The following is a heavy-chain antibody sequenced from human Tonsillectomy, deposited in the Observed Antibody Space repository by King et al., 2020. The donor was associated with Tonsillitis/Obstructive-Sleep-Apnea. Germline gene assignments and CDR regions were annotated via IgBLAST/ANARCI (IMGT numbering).Heavy chain of an antibody. CDR2: IDWDDDK. J-gene: IGHJ3*02. V-gene: IGHV2-70*11. D-gene: IGHD6-6*01. CDR1: GFSLSTSGMC. CDR3: AIFKTARQYDAFDI. Sequence: TLKESGPALVKPTQTLTLTCTFSGFSLSTSGMCVSWIRQPPGKSLEWLARIDWDDDKYYSKSLKTRLTISKDTTKNQVDRTMTNMDPVDTAAYYCAIFKTARQYDAFDIWGQGTRVTLS.